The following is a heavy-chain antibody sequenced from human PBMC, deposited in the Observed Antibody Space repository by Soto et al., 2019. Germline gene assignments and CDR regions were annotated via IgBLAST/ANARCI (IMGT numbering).Heavy chain of an antibody. Sequence: SETLSLTCTVSGGSISSYYWSWIRQPPGKGLEWIGYIYYSGSTNYNPSLKSRVTISVDTSKNQFSLKLSSVTAADTAVYYCARDLVTMVRGVAYNWFDPWGQGTLVTVSS. CDR1: GGSISSYY. J-gene: IGHJ5*02. CDR2: IYYSGST. D-gene: IGHD3-10*01. CDR3: ARDLVTMVRGVAYNWFDP. V-gene: IGHV4-59*01.